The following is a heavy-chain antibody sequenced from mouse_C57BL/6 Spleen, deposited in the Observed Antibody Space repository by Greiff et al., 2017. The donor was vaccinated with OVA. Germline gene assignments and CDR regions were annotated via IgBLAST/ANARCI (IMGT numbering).Heavy chain of an antibody. CDR1: GYAFSSSW. D-gene: IGHD1-1*01. V-gene: IGHV1-82*01. CDR2: IYPGDGDT. Sequence: VQLQQSGPELVKPGASVKISCKASGYAFSSSWMNWVKQRPGKGLEWIGRIYPGDGDTNYNGKFKGKATLTADKSSSTAYMQLSSLTSEDSAVYFCARSGDYYGSSPGFDYWGQGTTLTVSS. CDR3: ARSGDYYGSSPGFDY. J-gene: IGHJ2*01.